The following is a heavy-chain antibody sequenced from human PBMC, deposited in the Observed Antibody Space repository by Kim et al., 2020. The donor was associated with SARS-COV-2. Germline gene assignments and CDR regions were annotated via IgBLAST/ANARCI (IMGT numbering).Heavy chain of an antibody. CDR2: IYHSGST. D-gene: IGHD6-13*01. Sequence: SETLSLTCAVSGGSISSSNWWSWVRQPPGKGLEWIGEIYHSGSTNYNPSLKSRVTISVDKSKNQFSLKLSSVTAADTAVYYCARVRWGGVAAAAHGRRFDYWGQGTLVTVSS. J-gene: IGHJ4*02. V-gene: IGHV4-4*02. CDR1: GGSISSSNW. CDR3: ARVRWGGVAAAAHGRRFDY.